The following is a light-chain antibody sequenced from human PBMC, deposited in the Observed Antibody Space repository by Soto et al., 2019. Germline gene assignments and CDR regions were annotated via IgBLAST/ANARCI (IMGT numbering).Light chain of an antibody. J-gene: IGKJ1*01. CDR2: DAS. CDR1: QSISSW. V-gene: IGKV1-5*01. CDR3: QPYNRANT. Sequence: DIQMTQSPSTLSASVGDRVTITCRASQSISSWLAWYQQKPGKAPKLLIYDASSLESGVPSRFSGSGSGTEFTLTISSLQPDDFATCYCQPYNRANTFVQGTKVDMK.